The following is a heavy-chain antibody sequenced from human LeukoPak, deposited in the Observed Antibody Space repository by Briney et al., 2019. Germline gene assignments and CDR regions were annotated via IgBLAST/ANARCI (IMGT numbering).Heavy chain of an antibody. CDR1: GFRFDDYG. Sequence: GGSLRLSCAASGFRFDDYGMSWVRHVPGKGLEWVSGTNWDGASTGYADSVKGRFTISRDNVKNLLYLQMNSLRVEDTALYFCGRVYCSTTSCYDYYDYYMDVWGKGTTVAVSS. D-gene: IGHD2-2*01. V-gene: IGHV3-20*04. J-gene: IGHJ6*03. CDR2: TNWDGAST. CDR3: GRVYCSTTSCYDYYDYYMDV.